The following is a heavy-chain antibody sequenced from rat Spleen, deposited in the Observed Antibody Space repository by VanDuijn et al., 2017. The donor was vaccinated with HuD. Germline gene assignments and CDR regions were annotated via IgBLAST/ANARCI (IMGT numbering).Heavy chain of an antibody. V-gene: IGHV2-41*01. J-gene: IGHJ2*01. CDR3: ARTGYCFDD. CDR2: MWDDGNT. D-gene: IGHD1-7*01. CDR1: GFSLTSYN. Sequence: QVQLKESGPGLVQPAQTLSLTCTVAGFSLTSYNVHWVRQPPGKGLEWMGTMWDDGNTAYNSALKSRLSISRDTSKSQVFLKMDSLQTEDTATYYCARTGYCFDDWGQGVMVTVSS.